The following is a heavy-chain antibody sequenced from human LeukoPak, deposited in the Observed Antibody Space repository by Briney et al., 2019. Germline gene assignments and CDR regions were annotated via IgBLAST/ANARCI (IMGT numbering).Heavy chain of an antibody. D-gene: IGHD3-22*01. J-gene: IGHJ4*02. Sequence: GGSLRLSCAASGFTCSSYAMIWVRQAPGKGLEWGSAISGSGGSTDYADSVKGRLPISRDNSKNTLYLQMNSMRAADTAVYYCAKVFRRIVVVINSHFAYWGQGTLVTVSS. V-gene: IGHV3-23*01. CDR3: AKVFRRIVVVINSHFAY. CDR1: GFTCSSYA. CDR2: ISGSGGST.